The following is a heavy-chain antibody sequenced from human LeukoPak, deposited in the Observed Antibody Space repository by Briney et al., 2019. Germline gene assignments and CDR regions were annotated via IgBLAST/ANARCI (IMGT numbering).Heavy chain of an antibody. J-gene: IGHJ4*02. CDR3: ATPPTGTTATGEYHFDS. CDR1: GGTFSSYT. V-gene: IGHV1-69*01. D-gene: IGHD1/OR15-1a*01. CDR2: IIPFFGSA. Sequence: GASVKVSCKASGGTFSSYTIAWVRQAPGQGLEWLGGIIPFFGSANYAQKFQGRVTITADESTSTAFMELSSLRSEDTAVYNCATPPTGTTATGEYHFDSWGQGTLVTVSS.